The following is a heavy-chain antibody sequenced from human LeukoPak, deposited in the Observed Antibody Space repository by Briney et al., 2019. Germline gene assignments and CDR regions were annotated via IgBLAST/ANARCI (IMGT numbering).Heavy chain of an antibody. V-gene: IGHV4-59*08. CDR3: ARANWIQLWLTGMDV. CDR1: GGSISSYY. Sequence: SETLSLTCIVSGGSISSYYWSWIRQPPGKGLGWIGYIYYSGSTNYNPSLKSRVTISVDTSKNQFSPKLSSVTAADTAVYYCARANWIQLWLTGMDVWGQGTTVTVSS. D-gene: IGHD5-18*01. CDR2: IYYSGST. J-gene: IGHJ6*02.